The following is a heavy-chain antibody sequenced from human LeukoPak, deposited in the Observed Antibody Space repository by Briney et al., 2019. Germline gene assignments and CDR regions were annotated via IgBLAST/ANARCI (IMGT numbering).Heavy chain of an antibody. D-gene: IGHD4-17*01. CDR3: AKNPYGDYAFDY. CDR1: GFTFSSYA. J-gene: IGHJ4*02. CDR2: ISGSGGST. Sequence: GGFLRLSCAASGFTFSSYAMSWVRQAPGKGLEWVSAISGSGGSTYYADSVKGRFTISRDNSKNTLYLQMNSLRAEDTAVYYCAKNPYGDYAFDYWGQGTLVTVSS. V-gene: IGHV3-23*01.